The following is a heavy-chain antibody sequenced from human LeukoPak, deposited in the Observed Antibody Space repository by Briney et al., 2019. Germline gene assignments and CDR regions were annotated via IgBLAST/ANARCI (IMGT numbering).Heavy chain of an antibody. J-gene: IGHJ4*02. CDR2: IYSGGST. D-gene: IGHD3-22*01. Sequence: GGSLRLSCAASGFTVSSNYMSWVRQAPGKGLEWVSVIYSGGSTYYADSVKGRFTISRDNSKNTLYLQMNSLRAEDTAVYYCVSWAGKYYETSDYSLAPSNSWGQGTLVTVSS. CDR3: VSWAGKYYETSDYSLAPSNS. CDR1: GFTVSSNY. V-gene: IGHV3-53*01.